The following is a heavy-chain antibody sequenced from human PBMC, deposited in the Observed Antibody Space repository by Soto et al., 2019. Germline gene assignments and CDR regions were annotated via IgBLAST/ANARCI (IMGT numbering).Heavy chain of an antibody. CDR3: AKDRRVGDYYDSSGYDAFDI. J-gene: IGHJ3*02. CDR1: GFTFSSYA. D-gene: IGHD3-22*01. V-gene: IGHV3-23*01. CDR2: ISGSGGST. Sequence: GWSLRLSCAASGFTFSSYAMSWVRQAPGKGLEWVSAISGSGGSTYYADSVKGRFTISRDNSKNTLYLQMNSLRAEDTAVYYCAKDRRVGDYYDSSGYDAFDIWGQGTMVTVSS.